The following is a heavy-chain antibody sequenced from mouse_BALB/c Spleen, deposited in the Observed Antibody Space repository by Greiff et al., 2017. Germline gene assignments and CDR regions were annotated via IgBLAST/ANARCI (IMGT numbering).Heavy chain of an antibody. CDR2: IDPANGNT. CDR1: GFNIKDTY. J-gene: IGHJ3*01. CDR3: ALNYYGSSPQFPY. V-gene: IGHV14-3*02. Sequence: EVQLQQSGAELVKPGASVKLSCTASGFNIKDTYMHWVKQRPEQGLEWIGRIDPANGNTKYDPKFQGKATITADTSSNTAYLQLSSLTSEDTAVYYCALNYYGSSPQFPYWGQGTLVTVSA. D-gene: IGHD1-1*01.